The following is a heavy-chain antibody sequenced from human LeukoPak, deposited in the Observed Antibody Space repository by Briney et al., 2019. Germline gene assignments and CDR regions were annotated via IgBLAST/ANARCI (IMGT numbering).Heavy chain of an antibody. D-gene: IGHD3-16*01. Sequence: GGSLRLSCAASGFTFSSCAMSWVRQAPGKGLEWVSSISGLSSHIYYGDSVKGRFSISRDNAKNSLYLQMNSLGAEDTAVYYCGRAFPPLRTSSAGDLWGQGTLVTVSS. V-gene: IGHV3-21*01. CDR2: ISGLSSHI. CDR3: GRAFPPLRTSSAGDL. J-gene: IGHJ4*02. CDR1: GFTFSSCA.